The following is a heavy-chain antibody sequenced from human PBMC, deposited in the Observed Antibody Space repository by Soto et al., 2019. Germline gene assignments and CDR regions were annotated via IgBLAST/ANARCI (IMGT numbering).Heavy chain of an antibody. CDR2: IYPGDSDT. J-gene: IGHJ6*02. CDR1: GYSFTSYW. Sequence: GESLKISCKGSGYSFTSYWIGWVRQMPGKGLEWMGIIYPGDSDTRYSPSFQGQVTISADKSISTAYLQWSSLKASDTAMYYCARYRAPIFGVVTPYYYYGMDVWGQGTTVTVSS. D-gene: IGHD3-3*01. V-gene: IGHV5-51*01. CDR3: ARYRAPIFGVVTPYYYYGMDV.